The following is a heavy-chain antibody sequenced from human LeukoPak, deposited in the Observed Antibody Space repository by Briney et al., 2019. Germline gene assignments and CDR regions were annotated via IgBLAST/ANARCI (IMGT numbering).Heavy chain of an antibody. V-gene: IGHV4-59*08. CDR3: ARHLPSTTGRSYFDY. Sequence: SETLSLTCTVSGDSISSYYWSWIRQPPGKGLEWIGYIYYSGSTKYNPSLKSRVTMSLDTSKNQFSLKLSSVTAADTAVYYCARHLPSTTGRSYFDYWGQGTLVTVSS. CDR1: GDSISSYY. CDR2: IYYSGST. D-gene: IGHD1-1*01. J-gene: IGHJ4*02.